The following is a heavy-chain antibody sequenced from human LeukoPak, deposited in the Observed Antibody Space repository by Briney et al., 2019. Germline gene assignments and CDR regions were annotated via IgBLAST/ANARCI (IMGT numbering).Heavy chain of an antibody. CDR1: GFTFSGYS. J-gene: IGHJ4*02. Sequence: SGGSLRLSCAASGFTFSGYSMNWVRQTPGKGLEWISYISSSMSITYYADSVKGRFTISRDNAKNSLYLQMNGLTDEDTAVYYCARGSLNYYASGSYYMVFWGQGTLVTVSS. CDR2: ISSSMSIT. D-gene: IGHD3-10*01. V-gene: IGHV3-48*02. CDR3: ARGSLNYYASGSYYMVF.